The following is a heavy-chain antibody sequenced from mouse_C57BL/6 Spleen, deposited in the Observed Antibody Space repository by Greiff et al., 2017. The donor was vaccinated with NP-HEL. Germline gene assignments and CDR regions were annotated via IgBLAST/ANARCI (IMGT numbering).Heavy chain of an antibody. Sequence: LVESGAELVKPGASVKISCKASGYAFSSYWMNWVKQRPGKGLEWIGQIYPGDGDTNYNGKFKGKATLTADKSSSTAYMQLSSLTSEDSAVYFCARWNGNYTMDYWGQGTSVTVSS. D-gene: IGHD2-1*01. CDR2: IYPGDGDT. CDR3: ARWNGNYTMDY. J-gene: IGHJ4*01. CDR1: GYAFSSYW. V-gene: IGHV1-80*01.